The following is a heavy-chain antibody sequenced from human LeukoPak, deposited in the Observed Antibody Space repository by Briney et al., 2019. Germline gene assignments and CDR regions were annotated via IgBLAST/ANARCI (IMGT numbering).Heavy chain of an antibody. D-gene: IGHD6-13*01. CDR1: GFTFSSYS. CDR2: IKQDGNEK. CDR3: ASYPTPGIGAAATFNY. J-gene: IGHJ4*02. Sequence: PGGSLRLSCAASGFTFSSYSMNWVRQAPGKGLEWVANIKQDGNEKYYVDSVKGRFTISRDNAKNSLYLQMNSLRAEDTAVYYCASYPTPGIGAAATFNYWGQGTLVTVSS. V-gene: IGHV3-7*03.